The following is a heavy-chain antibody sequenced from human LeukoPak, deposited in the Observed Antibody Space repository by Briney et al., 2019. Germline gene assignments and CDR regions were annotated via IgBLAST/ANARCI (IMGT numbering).Heavy chain of an antibody. CDR2: IHYSGSN. V-gene: IGHV4-59*01. CDR3: ARARGKVCSSTSCYGALQNWFDP. D-gene: IGHD2-2*01. CDR1: DGSISSYY. J-gene: IGHJ5*02. Sequence: PSETLSLTCSISDGSISSYYWNWIRQSPGKGLEWIGHIHYSGSNHYNPSLQSRVSISIDTSKNHFSLKLRSVTAVDTAVYYCARARGKVCSSTSCYGALQNWFDPWGQGTLVTVSS.